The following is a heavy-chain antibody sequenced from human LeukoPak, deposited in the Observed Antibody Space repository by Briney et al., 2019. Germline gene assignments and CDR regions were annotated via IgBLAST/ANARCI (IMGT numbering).Heavy chain of an antibody. CDR1: GYSFTGYY. CDR2: INANSGGT. V-gene: IGHV1-2*02. Sequence: GASVKVSCKASGYSFTGYYMHWVRQAPGQGPEWMGWINANSGGTNYAQNFQGRVTMTRDTSISTAYMELSRLRSHDTAVYYCARGMTTVTTGWFDPWGQGTLVTVSS. J-gene: IGHJ5*02. CDR3: ARGMTTVTTGWFDP. D-gene: IGHD4-17*01.